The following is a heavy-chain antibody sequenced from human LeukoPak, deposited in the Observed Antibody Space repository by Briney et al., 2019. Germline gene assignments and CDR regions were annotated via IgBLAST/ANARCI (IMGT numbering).Heavy chain of an antibody. CDR1: GFTFSTYS. D-gene: IGHD5-18*01. V-gene: IGHV3-21*01. CDR3: ARVGTIHLRLRPHLGYYGMDV. Sequence: GGSLRLSCAASGFTFSTYSMNWVRRAPGKGLEWVSSISSTSSYVYYADSVKGRFTNTRDNAKNSLFLQMNSLRAEDTAVYYCARVGTIHLRLRPHLGYYGMDVWGQGTPVTVSS. J-gene: IGHJ6*02. CDR2: ISSTSSYV.